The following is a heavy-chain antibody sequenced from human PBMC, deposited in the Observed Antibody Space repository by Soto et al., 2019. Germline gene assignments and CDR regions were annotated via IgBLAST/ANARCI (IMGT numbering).Heavy chain of an antibody. CDR3: ARGDGRGTSGFYFYYGMDV. J-gene: IGHJ6*02. Sequence: QVQLVQSGTEVKKPGASVKISCKASGFTFTNYFFHWWRQAPRQGLQWMGIISPYDGTTNYVKRLPGKVTWTSDTSPSTFSMELRSLPSEDTAVYYCARGDGRGTSGFYFYYGMDVWGHGTTVAVSS. D-gene: IGHD6-25*01. V-gene: IGHV1-46*01. CDR2: ISPYDGTT. CDR1: GFTFTNYF.